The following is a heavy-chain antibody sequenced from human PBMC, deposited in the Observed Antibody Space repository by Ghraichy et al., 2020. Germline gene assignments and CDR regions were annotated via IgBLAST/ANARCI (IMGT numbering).Heavy chain of an antibody. V-gene: IGHV1-24*01. CDR3: ATRGGAAPPGIGLYYYYGMDV. CDR1: GYTLTELS. Sequence: ASVKVSCKVSGYTLTELSMHWVRQAPGKGLEWMGGFDPEDGETIYAQKFQGRVTMTEDTSTDTAYMELSSLRSEDTAVYYCATRGGAAPPGIGLYYYYGMDVWGQGTTVTVSS. D-gene: IGHD6-6*01. J-gene: IGHJ6*02. CDR2: FDPEDGET.